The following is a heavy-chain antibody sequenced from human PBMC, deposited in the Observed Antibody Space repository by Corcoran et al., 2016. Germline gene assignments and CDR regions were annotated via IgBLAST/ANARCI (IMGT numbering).Heavy chain of an antibody. CDR3: AGELRDTYNCDY. CDR2: IKSTGDTT. D-gene: IGHD4-17*01. Sequence: QVQLVQPGAEIEKPGASVKVSCKASGYTFTSYHIHWVRQAPGQGLEWMGIIKSTGDTTIYAQRFQGRVTMTRDTSTSTVYMELSSLRSEDTAVYYCAGELRDTYNCDYWGQGSLVTVSS. V-gene: IGHV1-46*01. J-gene: IGHJ4*02. CDR1: GYTFTSYH.